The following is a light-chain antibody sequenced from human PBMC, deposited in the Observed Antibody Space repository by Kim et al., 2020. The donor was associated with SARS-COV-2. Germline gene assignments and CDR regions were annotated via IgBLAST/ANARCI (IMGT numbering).Light chain of an antibody. CDR3: QQYYSTPRYT. J-gene: IGKJ2*01. CDR2: AAS. Sequence: DVQMTQSPSSLSASIGDRVTITCRASQDISNSLAWYQQKPGKAPKLLLYAASRLESGVPSRFSGSGSGTDYTLTISSLQPEDFATYYCQQYYSTPRYTFGQGTKLEI. CDR1: QDISNS. V-gene: IGKV1-NL1*01.